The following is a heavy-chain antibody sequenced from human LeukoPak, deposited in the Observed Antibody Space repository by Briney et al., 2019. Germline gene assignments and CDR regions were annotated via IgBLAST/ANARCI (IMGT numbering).Heavy chain of an antibody. CDR3: AKGGAEWSYYFDY. CDR2: ISGSGGST. Sequence: PGGSLRLSCAASGFTFSSYSMNWVRQAPGKGLEWVSAISGSGGSTYYADSVKGRFTISRDNSKNTLYLQVNSLRAEDTAVYYCAKGGAEWSYYFDYWGQGTLVTVSS. J-gene: IGHJ4*02. CDR1: GFTFSSYS. D-gene: IGHD3-3*01. V-gene: IGHV3-23*01.